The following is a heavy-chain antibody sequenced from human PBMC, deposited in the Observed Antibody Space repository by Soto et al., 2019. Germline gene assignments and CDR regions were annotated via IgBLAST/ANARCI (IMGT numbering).Heavy chain of an antibody. D-gene: IGHD2-2*01. Sequence: GGSLRLSCAASGFTFSTYSMNWVRQAPGKGLEWVSYIRSSSSTIYYADSVKGRFTISRDNAKNSLYLQMNSLRAEDTAVYYCARLGCTSTRCYVIFVSWGQGTLVRVSS. CDR3: ARLGCTSTRCYVIFVS. V-gene: IGHV3-48*01. CDR2: IRSSSSTI. J-gene: IGHJ4*02. CDR1: GFTFSTYS.